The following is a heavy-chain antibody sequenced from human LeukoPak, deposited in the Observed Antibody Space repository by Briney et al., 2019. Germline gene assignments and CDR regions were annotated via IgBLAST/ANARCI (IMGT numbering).Heavy chain of an antibody. CDR1: GYTFTSYY. D-gene: IGHD3-3*01. CDR3: ARENYDFWSGQESQYFDY. J-gene: IGHJ4*02. CDR2: INPSGGST. V-gene: IGHV1-46*01. Sequence: ASVKVSCKASGYTFTSYYMHWVRQAPGQGLEWMGIINPSGGSTSYAQKFQGRVTMTRDTSTSTAYMELRSLRSDDTAVYYCARENYDFWSGQESQYFDYWGQGTLVTVSS.